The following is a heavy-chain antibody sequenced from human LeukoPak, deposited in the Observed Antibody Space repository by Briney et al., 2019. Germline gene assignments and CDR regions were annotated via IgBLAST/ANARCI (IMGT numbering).Heavy chain of an antibody. J-gene: IGHJ4*02. CDR2: INPNSGGT. Sequence: GASVKVSCKASGYTFIGYYMHWVRQAPGQGLEWMGWINPNSGGTKYAQKFQGRVSMTRDTSISTAYMELSRLRSDDTAVYYCAGAYYYDSSVRREVGYWGQGTLVTVSS. CDR1: GYTFIGYY. V-gene: IGHV1-2*02. D-gene: IGHD3-22*01. CDR3: AGAYYYDSSVRREVGY.